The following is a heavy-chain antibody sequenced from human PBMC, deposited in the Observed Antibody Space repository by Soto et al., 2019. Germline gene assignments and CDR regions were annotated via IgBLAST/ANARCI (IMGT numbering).Heavy chain of an antibody. Sequence: PGGSLRLSCAASGFTFSSYSMNWVRQAPGKGLEWVSSISSSSSYIYYADSVKGRFTISRDNAKNSLYLQMNSLRAEDTAVYYCARDRLAVAGTGEYWGQGTLVTV. CDR3: ARDRLAVAGTGEY. CDR2: ISSSSSYI. D-gene: IGHD6-19*01. J-gene: IGHJ4*02. CDR1: GFTFSSYS. V-gene: IGHV3-21*01.